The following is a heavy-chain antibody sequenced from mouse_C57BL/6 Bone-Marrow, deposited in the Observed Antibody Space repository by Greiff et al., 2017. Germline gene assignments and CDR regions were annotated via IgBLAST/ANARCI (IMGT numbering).Heavy chain of an antibody. CDR3: ARTYYYGRRFAY. D-gene: IGHD1-1*01. Sequence: EVKLQQSGPELVKPGASVKISCKASGYTFTDYYMNWVKQSHGKSLEWIGDINPNNGGTSYNQKFKGKATLTVDKSSSTAYMELRSLTSEDSAVYYCARTYYYGRRFAYWGQGTLVTVSA. J-gene: IGHJ3*01. V-gene: IGHV1-26*01. CDR1: GYTFTDYY. CDR2: INPNNGGT.